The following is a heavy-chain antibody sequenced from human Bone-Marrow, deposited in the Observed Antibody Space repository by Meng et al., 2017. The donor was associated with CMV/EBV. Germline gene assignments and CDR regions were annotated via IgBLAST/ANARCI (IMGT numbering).Heavy chain of an antibody. CDR3: ANPASSSWPNWFDP. V-gene: IGHV3-23*03. D-gene: IGHD6-13*01. CDR1: GFTFSSYA. CDR2: IYSGGSST. J-gene: IGHJ5*02. Sequence: GESLKISCAASGFTFSSYAMSWVRQAPGKGLEWVSVIYSGGSSTYYADSVKGRFTISRDNSKNTLYLQMNSLRAEDTAVYYCANPASSSWPNWFDPWGQGTLVTVSS.